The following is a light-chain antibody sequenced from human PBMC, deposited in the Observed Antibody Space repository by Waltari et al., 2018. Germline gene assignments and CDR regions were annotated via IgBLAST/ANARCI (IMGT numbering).Light chain of an antibody. V-gene: IGKV1-12*01. CDR3: QQRDHWPPWAT. CDR2: GAS. J-gene: IGKJ3*01. CDR1: LGISNW. Sequence: IQMTQSPSSVSASVGDRVSISCRASLGISNWLAWYQQQPGKVPRLLIYGASTVQSGTPARFTGSGSGTDFILTINGLQPEDFGTYYCQQRDHWPPWATFGPGTKVDIK.